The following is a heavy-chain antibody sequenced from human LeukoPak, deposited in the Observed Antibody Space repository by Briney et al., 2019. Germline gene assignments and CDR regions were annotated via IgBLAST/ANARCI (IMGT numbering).Heavy chain of an antibody. J-gene: IGHJ3*02. CDR2: INHSGST. Sequence: PSETLSLNCAAYGGSFSGYYWSWIRQPQGKGLEWIGEINHSGSTNYNPSLKSRVTISVDTSKKQFSLKLSSVTAADTAVYYCARGDGDYVAASDIWGKGTMVTVSS. CDR1: GGSFSGYY. D-gene: IGHD4-17*01. V-gene: IGHV4-34*01. CDR3: ARGDGDYVAASDI.